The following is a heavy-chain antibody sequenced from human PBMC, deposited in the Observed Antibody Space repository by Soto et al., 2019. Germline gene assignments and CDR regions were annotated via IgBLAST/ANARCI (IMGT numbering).Heavy chain of an antibody. D-gene: IGHD3-16*01. CDR3: ARVSDMITFGGETQEKFDY. CDR2: IYYSGST. V-gene: IGHV4-31*03. CDR1: GGSISSGGYY. J-gene: IGHJ4*02. Sequence: QVQLQESGPGLVKPSQTLSLTCTVSGGSISSGGYYWSWIRQHPGKGLEWIGYIYYSGSTYYNPSLKSRVTISVDTSKNQFSLKLSSVTAADTAVYYCARVSDMITFGGETQEKFDYWGQGTLVTVSS.